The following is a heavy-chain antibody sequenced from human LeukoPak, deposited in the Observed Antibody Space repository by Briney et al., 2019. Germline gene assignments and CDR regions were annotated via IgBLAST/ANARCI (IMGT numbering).Heavy chain of an antibody. CDR2: ISSSSSYI. V-gene: IGHV3-21*01. CDR3: ARLGYYYDSSGHLDAFDI. CDR1: GFTFSSYS. Sequence: SGGSLRLSCAASGFTFSSYSMNWVRQAPGKGLEWVSSISSSSSYIYYADSVKGRFTISRDNAKNSLYLQMNSLRAEDTAVYYCARLGYYYDSSGHLDAFDIWGQGTMVTVSS. J-gene: IGHJ3*02. D-gene: IGHD3-22*01.